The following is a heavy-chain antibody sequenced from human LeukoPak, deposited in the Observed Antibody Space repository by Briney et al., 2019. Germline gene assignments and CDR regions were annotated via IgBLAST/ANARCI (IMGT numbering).Heavy chain of an antibody. V-gene: IGHV3-30*02. Sequence: PGGSLRLSCAASGFTFSNYGMHWVRQAPGKGLEWVALIRYDGSNKYYTDSVKGRFTISRDNSKNTLYLQVNSLRPDDTAVYFCAKDYDFWTDVARWAFEYWGQGTLVTVSS. CDR1: GFTFSNYG. CDR3: AKDYDFWTDVARWAFEY. J-gene: IGHJ4*02. CDR2: IRYDGSNK. D-gene: IGHD3-3*01.